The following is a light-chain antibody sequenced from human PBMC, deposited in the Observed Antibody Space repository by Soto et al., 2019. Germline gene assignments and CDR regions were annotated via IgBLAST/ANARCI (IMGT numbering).Light chain of an antibody. CDR2: GAT. CDR3: QQSYSTPKA. CDR1: QTISTY. J-gene: IGKJ1*01. V-gene: IGKV1-39*01. Sequence: DIQMTQSPSSLSASVGDRVTITCRASQTISTYLNWYQQKPGKAPNLLIYGATSLQSGAPSRFSGSGSGTGFNLTITSLQPEDFATYYCQQSYSTPKALGQVTKVDIK.